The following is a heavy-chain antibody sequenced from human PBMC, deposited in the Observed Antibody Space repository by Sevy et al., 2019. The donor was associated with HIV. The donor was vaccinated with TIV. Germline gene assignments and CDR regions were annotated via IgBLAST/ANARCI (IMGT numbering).Heavy chain of an antibody. Sequence: SETLSLTCAVYGGSFSDYYWSWIRQPPGRGLEWIGEVNDSGFNHYKSSLKSRLTISVDTSKNQFSLRLTSVTAADTAIYFCASSGLTSSLDSWGQGTLVTVSS. V-gene: IGHV4-34*01. CDR3: ASSGLTSSLDS. J-gene: IGHJ5*01. CDR1: GGSFSDYY. CDR2: VNDSGFN. D-gene: IGHD5-12*01.